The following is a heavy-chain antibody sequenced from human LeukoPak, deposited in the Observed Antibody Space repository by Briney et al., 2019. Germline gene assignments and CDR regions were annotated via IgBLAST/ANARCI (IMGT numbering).Heavy chain of an antibody. J-gene: IGHJ4*02. D-gene: IGHD3-9*01. CDR3: ARDFDMGITPGDDFDF. V-gene: IGHV3-74*01. Sequence: EGSLRLSCAASGFSFSKYWMHWVRQTPGEGLVWVARIKEDGTYTSYADSVKGRFTISRDNARNTVFLQMNSLRAEDTAVYYCARDFDMGITPGDDFDFWGQGTLVTVSS. CDR1: GFSFSKYW. CDR2: IKEDGTYT.